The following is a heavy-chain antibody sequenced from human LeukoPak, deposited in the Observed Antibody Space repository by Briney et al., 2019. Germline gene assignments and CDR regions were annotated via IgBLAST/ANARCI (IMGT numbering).Heavy chain of an antibody. J-gene: IGHJ4*02. V-gene: IGHV3-15*01. D-gene: IGHD3-3*01. CDR3: ARDDFWSGSGHGG. Sequence: GGSLRLSCAVSGFTFSTTWMTWVRQAPGKGLEWVGRIKSKISGGTTDYAAPVTGRFTISRDNSKNTQYLQMNSLRAEDTAVYYCARDDFWSGSGHGGWGQGTLVTVSS. CDR1: GFTFSTTW. CDR2: IKSKISGGTT.